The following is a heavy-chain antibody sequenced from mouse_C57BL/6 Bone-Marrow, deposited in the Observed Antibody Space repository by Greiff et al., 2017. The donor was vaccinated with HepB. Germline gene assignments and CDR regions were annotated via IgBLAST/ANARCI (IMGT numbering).Heavy chain of an antibody. Sequence: VQLQQSGPELVKPGASVKISCKASGYAFSSSWMNWVKQRPGKGLEWIGRIYPGDGDTNYNGKFKGKATLTADKSSSTAYMQLSSLTSEDSAVYFCARGGMVMNWYFDVWGTGTTVTVSS. D-gene: IGHD2-3*01. J-gene: IGHJ1*03. CDR1: GYAFSSSW. V-gene: IGHV1-82*01. CDR2: IYPGDGDT. CDR3: ARGGMVMNWYFDV.